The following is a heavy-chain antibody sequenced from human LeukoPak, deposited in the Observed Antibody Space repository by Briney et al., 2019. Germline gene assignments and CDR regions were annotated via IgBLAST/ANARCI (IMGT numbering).Heavy chain of an antibody. Sequence: GGSLRLSCAASGFTFSSYWMHWVRQAPGKGLVWVSRINTDGGSTSYADSVKGRFTISRDNAKNTLYLQMNSLRAEDTTVYYCARGGGITIFGVVPDYYYYYMDVWGKGTTVTVSS. J-gene: IGHJ6*03. CDR3: ARGGGITIFGVVPDYYYYYMDV. D-gene: IGHD3-3*01. CDR2: INTDGGST. V-gene: IGHV3-74*01. CDR1: GFTFSSYW.